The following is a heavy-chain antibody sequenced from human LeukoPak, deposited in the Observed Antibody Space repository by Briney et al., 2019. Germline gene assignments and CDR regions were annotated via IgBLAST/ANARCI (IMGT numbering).Heavy chain of an antibody. Sequence: GGSLRLSCATSGFNFDNAWMNWVRQAPGKGLEWVGRIRSNSDGGAIDYAAPVKGRFALSRDDSKNTLYLQMNSLQTEDTAMYYCATDFYDSAWGQGTLVTVSS. CDR2: IRSNSDGGAI. V-gene: IGHV3-15*07. CDR1: GFNFDNAW. D-gene: IGHD2/OR15-2a*01. J-gene: IGHJ5*02. CDR3: ATDFYDSA.